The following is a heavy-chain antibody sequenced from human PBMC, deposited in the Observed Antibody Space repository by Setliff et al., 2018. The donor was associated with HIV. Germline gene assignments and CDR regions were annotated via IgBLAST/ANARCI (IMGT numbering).Heavy chain of an antibody. V-gene: IGHV4-4*02. J-gene: IGHJ4*02. CDR1: GDSISSSNW. Sequence: SETLSLTCAVSGDSISSSNWWSWVRQPPGKGLEWIGEIYHSGRTNYNPSLKSRVTISVDNSKNQFSLNLRSVTAADTAVYYCAAWGPRYSYAPYFFDSWGQGTLVTVSS. CDR3: AAWGPRYSYAPYFFDS. CDR2: IYHSGRT. D-gene: IGHD5-18*01.